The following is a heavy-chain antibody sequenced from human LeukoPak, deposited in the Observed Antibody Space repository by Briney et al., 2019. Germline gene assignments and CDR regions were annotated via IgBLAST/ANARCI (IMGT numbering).Heavy chain of an antibody. D-gene: IGHD6-19*01. J-gene: IGHJ4*02. CDR2: IYPGDSDT. V-gene: IGHV5-51*01. Sequence: GESLKISCKGSGYSFTSYWIGWVRQMPGKGLEWTGIIYPGDSDTRYSPSFQGQVTISADKSISTAYLQWSSLKASDTAMYYCAGAFGDYSSGWWCFDYWGQGTLVTVSS. CDR3: AGAFGDYSSGWWCFDY. CDR1: GYSFTSYW.